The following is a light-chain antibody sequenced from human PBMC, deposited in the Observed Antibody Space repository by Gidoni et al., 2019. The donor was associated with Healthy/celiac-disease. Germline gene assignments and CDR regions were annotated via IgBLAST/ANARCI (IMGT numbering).Light chain of an antibody. V-gene: IGKV1-33*01. CDR2: DAS. CDR1: QAISNY. Sequence: IQMTQSPSSLSASVGDRVTITCQASQAISNYLNWYHQKPGKAPTLLIYDASNLETGVSSRFSGSGSGKDFTLTISRLQPEDIATYYCQQYDNLLGFTFGPGTKVDIK. J-gene: IGKJ3*01. CDR3: QQYDNLLGFT.